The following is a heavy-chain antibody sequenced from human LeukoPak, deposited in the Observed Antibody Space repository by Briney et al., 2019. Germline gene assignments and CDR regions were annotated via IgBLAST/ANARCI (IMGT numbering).Heavy chain of an antibody. D-gene: IGHD3-10*01. CDR1: GGSISAYF. CDR3: ARLTVRGVISY. CDR2: IYDSGST. Sequence: SETLSLTCTVSGGSISAYFWSWIRQPPGKGLEWIGHIYDSGSTHYNPSLKGRVTISVDTSKNQFSLKLSSVTAADTAVYYCARLTVRGVISYWGQGTLVTVSS. J-gene: IGHJ4*02. V-gene: IGHV4-59*08.